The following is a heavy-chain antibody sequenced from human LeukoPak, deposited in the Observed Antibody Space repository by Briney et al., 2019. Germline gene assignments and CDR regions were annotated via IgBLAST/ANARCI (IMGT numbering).Heavy chain of an antibody. CDR3: AEGGDAYKVGNH. V-gene: IGHV4-39*07. J-gene: IGHJ1*01. CDR1: GDSIDTRHYY. Sequence: SETLYLTCTVSGDSIDTRHYYWTWIRQPPGKGLEWIGSIYYNLSTSYNPSLLSRGTISVDTSKNHFSLRLTSVTAADTAMYYCAEGGDAYKVGNHWGPGTLVTVSS. D-gene: IGHD5-24*01. CDR2: IYYNLST.